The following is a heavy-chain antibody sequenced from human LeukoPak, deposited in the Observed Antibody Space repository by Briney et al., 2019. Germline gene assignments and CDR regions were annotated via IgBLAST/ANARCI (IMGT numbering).Heavy chain of an antibody. D-gene: IGHD3-22*01. V-gene: IGHV4-30-2*01. CDR2: IYHSGST. CDR1: GGSISSGGYS. Sequence: SETLSLTCAVSGGSISSGGYSWSWLRQPPGKGLEWIVYIYHSGSTYYNPSLKSRVTISVDRSKNQFSLKLSSVTAADTAVYYCARGVEYYDSSGYLSRYNWFDPWGQGTLVTVSS. CDR3: ARGVEYYDSSGYLSRYNWFDP. J-gene: IGHJ5*02.